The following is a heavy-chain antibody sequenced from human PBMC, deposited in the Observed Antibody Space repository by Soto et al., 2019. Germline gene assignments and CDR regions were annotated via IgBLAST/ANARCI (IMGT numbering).Heavy chain of an antibody. D-gene: IGHD1-26*01. Sequence: SQTLSLSSAISGDRFSSSGVTCNWIRQSPSGGLEWLGRTYYRSKWYNDYAESVKSRITINPDTSKNQFSLHLNSVTPEDTAVYYCVRLIGNSGLDFWGQGTLVPVPS. CDR3: VRLIGNSGLDF. V-gene: IGHV6-1*01. CDR2: TYYRSKWYN. CDR1: GDRFSSSGVT. J-gene: IGHJ4*02.